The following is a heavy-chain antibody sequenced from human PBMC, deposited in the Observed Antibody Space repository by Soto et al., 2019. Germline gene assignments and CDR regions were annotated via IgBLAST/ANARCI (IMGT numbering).Heavy chain of an antibody. V-gene: IGHV1-24*01. CDR3: GTEGHYFDY. CDR2: FDPEDGET. CDR1: GYTLTVVF. Sequence: LVKGSRKISGYTLTVVFVHWVRQAPGKGLEWMGGFDPEDGETIYAQKFQGRVTMTEDTSTDTAYMELSSLIFYDTAVYDCGTEGHYFDYWGQGTLVTVSS. J-gene: IGHJ4*02.